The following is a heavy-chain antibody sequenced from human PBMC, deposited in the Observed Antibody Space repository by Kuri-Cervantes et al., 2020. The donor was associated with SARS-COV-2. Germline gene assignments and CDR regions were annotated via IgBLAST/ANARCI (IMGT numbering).Heavy chain of an antibody. CDR2: ISSSSSTI. J-gene: IGHJ3*02. CDR1: GFTFSSYS. D-gene: IGHD2-2*01. CDR3: ASQDIVVVPAANAFDI. V-gene: IGHV3-48*04. Sequence: GSLRLSCAASGFTFSSYSMNWVRQAPGKGLEWVSYISSSSSTIYYADSVKGRFTISRDNAKNSLYLQMNSLRAEDTAVYYCASQDIVVVPAANAFDIWGQGTMVTVSS.